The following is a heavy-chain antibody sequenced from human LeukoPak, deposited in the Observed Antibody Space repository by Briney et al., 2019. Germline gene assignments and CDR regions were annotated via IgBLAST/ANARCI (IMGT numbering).Heavy chain of an antibody. CDR1: GFTFRSYE. D-gene: IGHD3-10*01. V-gene: IGHV3-48*03. CDR3: ATYIIGPTIDY. CDR2: ISGSGSSI. J-gene: IGHJ4*02. Sequence: PGGSLRLSCAASGFTFRSYEMNWVRQAPGKGLEWISYISGSGSSIHYADSVKGRFTISRDNAKNSVYLQMKSLRDGDTAVYYCATYIIGPTIDYWGQGTLVSVSS.